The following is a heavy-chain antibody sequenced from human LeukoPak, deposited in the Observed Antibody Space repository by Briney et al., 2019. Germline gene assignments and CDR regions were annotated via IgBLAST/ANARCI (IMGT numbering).Heavy chain of an antibody. J-gene: IGHJ4*02. D-gene: IGHD4-17*01. CDR3: ARDHARDYDDYHLVFDS. V-gene: IGHV1-46*01. Sequence: GASVKVSCKASGYTFTSYYMHWVRQAPGQGLEWMGIINPSGGSTSYAQKFQGRVTMTRDTSTSTVYMELSSLRSEDTAVYYCARDHARDYDDYHLVFDSWGQGTLVTVSS. CDR2: INPSGGST. CDR1: GYTFTSYY.